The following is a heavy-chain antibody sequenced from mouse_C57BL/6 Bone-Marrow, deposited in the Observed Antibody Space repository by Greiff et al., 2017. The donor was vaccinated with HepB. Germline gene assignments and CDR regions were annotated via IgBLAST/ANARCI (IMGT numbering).Heavy chain of an antibody. D-gene: IGHD2-3*01. CDR1: GYSFTGYY. V-gene: IGHV1-42*01. CDR3: ARRGRDGYYRFAY. CDR2: INPSTGGT. Sequence: EVQGVESGPELVKPGASVKISCKASGYSFTGYYMNWVKQSPEKSLEWIGEINPSTGGTTYNQKFKAKATLTVDKSSSTAYMQLKSLTSEDSAVYYCARRGRDGYYRFAYWGQGTLVTVSA. J-gene: IGHJ3*01.